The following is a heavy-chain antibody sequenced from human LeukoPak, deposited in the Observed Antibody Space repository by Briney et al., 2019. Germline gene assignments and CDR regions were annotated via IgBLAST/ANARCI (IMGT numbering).Heavy chain of an antibody. Sequence: PGGSLRLSCAASGFTFSIYAMDWVRQAPGKGREWVAVISYDGSNKYYADSVKGRFTISRDNSKNTLYLQMNSLRAEDTAVYYCARSSRPAGAFDYWGQGTLVTVSS. D-gene: IGHD3-10*01. CDR2: ISYDGSNK. CDR3: ARSSRPAGAFDY. V-gene: IGHV3-30-3*01. CDR1: GFTFSIYA. J-gene: IGHJ4*02.